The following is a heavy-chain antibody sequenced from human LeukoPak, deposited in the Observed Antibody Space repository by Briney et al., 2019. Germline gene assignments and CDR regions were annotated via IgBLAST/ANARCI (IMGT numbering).Heavy chain of an antibody. V-gene: IGHV1-8*01. J-gene: IGHJ3*02. CDR1: GYPFTTYD. D-gene: IGHD3-22*01. CDR3: TRGEVLDTSGYFYAFDI. CDR2: MNPNSANT. Sequence: ASVKVSCKTSGYPFTTYDIHWVRQATGQGLEWMGWMNPNSANTGYAQKFQGRVAMTRDTSINTAYLDLSSLRSEDTAIYYCTRGEVLDTSGYFYAFDIWGRGTVVTVSS.